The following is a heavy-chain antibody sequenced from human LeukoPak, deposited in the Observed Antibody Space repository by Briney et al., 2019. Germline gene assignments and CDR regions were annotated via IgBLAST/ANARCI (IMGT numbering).Heavy chain of an antibody. V-gene: IGHV3-21*01. Sequence: GGSLRLSCAASGFTFSSYSMNWVRQAPGKGLEWVSSISSSSSYIYYADSVKGRFTISRDNAKNSLYLQMNSLRAEDTAVYYCARGRITTFGVVINFDYWGQGTLVTVSS. CDR3: ARGRITTFGVVINFDY. CDR1: GFTFSSYS. D-gene: IGHD3-3*01. J-gene: IGHJ4*02. CDR2: ISSSSSYI.